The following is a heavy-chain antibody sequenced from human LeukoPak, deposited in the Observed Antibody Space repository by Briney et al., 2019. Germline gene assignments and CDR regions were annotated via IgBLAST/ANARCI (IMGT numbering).Heavy chain of an antibody. CDR2: INPKSGGT. Sequence: GASVKVSCKASGYTFIGHYLHWVRQAPGQGLEWLGWINPKSGGTNYARDFQGRVTMTRDTSITTAYMELSSLRSDDTAMYYCARSAYDFWSGYSEPAGFDYWGQGTLVTVSS. J-gene: IGHJ4*02. CDR1: GYTFIGHY. CDR3: ARSAYDFWSGYSEPAGFDY. V-gene: IGHV1-2*02. D-gene: IGHD3-3*01.